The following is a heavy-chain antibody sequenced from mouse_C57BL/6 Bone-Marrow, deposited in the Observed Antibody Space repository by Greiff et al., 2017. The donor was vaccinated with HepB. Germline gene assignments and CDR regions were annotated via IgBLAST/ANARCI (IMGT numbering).Heavy chain of an antibody. CDR2: IDPSDSYT. Sequence: QVQLQQPGAELVMPGASVKLSCKASGYTFTSYWMHWVKQRPGQGLEWIGEIDPSDSYTNYNQKFKGKSTLTVDKSSSTAYMQLSSLTSEDSAVYYCARDHYYYGSSLWFAYGGQGTLVTVSA. V-gene: IGHV1-69*01. CDR3: ARDHYYYGSSLWFAY. CDR1: GYTFTSYW. J-gene: IGHJ3*01. D-gene: IGHD1-1*01.